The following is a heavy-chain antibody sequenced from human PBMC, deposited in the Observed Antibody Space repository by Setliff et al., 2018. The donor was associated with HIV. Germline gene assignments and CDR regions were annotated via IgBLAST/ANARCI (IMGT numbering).Heavy chain of an antibody. CDR1: GGSISSYY. Sequence: LSLTCTVSGGSISSYYWSWIRQPAGKGLEWIGHIYISGSTNYNPSFNSRVTMSVDTSKNQFSLRLTSVTAADTAMYHRARDLSSGWSKDWFDTWGQGILVTVSS. J-gene: IGHJ5*02. V-gene: IGHV4-4*07. CDR3: ARDLSSGWSKDWFDT. D-gene: IGHD6-19*01. CDR2: IYISGST.